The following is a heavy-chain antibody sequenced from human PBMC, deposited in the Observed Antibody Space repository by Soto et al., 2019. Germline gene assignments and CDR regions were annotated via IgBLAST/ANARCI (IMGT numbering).Heavy chain of an antibody. V-gene: IGHV1-18*01. CDR1: GYTFTSYG. Sequence: ASVKVSCKASGYTFTSYGISWVRQAPGQGLEWMGWISAYNGNTNYAQKLQGRVTMTTDTSTSTAYMELRSLRSDDTAVYYCARGGVYCSSTSCYVHFQHWGQGTLVTVSS. CDR2: ISAYNGNT. J-gene: IGHJ1*01. CDR3: ARGGVYCSSTSCYVHFQH. D-gene: IGHD2-2*01.